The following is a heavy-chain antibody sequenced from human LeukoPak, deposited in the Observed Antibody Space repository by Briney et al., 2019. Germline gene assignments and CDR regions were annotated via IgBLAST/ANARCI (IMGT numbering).Heavy chain of an antibody. Sequence: GGSLRLSCAASGFTFSSYSMNWVRQAPGKGLEWVSYISSSSSTIYNADSVKGRFTISRDNAKNSLYLQMNSLRAEDTAVYYCASPAERYFDWSYYYGMDVWGQGTTVTVSS. D-gene: IGHD3-9*01. V-gene: IGHV3-48*01. CDR1: GFTFSSYS. CDR3: ASPAERYFDWSYYYGMDV. CDR2: ISSSSSTI. J-gene: IGHJ6*02.